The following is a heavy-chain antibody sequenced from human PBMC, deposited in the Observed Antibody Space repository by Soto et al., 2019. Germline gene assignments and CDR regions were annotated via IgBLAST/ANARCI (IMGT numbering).Heavy chain of an antibody. J-gene: IGHJ6*02. D-gene: IGHD1-26*01. CDR3: ARQVGDTYYYGMDV. CDR2: IDPSDSYT. CDR1: GYSFTSYW. V-gene: IGHV5-10-1*01. Sequence: SGYSFTSYWISWVRQMPGKGLEWMGRIDPSDSYTNYSPSFQGHVTISADKSISTAYLQWSSLKASDTAMYYCARQVGDTYYYGMDVWGQGTTVTVSS.